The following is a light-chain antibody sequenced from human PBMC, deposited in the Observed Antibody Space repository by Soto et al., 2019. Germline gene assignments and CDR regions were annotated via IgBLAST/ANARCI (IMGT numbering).Light chain of an antibody. Sequence: DIQMTQSPSSLSASVGDRVTITCRASQTINAYLNWYQQKPGKAPKLLIYAASRLQSGVPSRFSGSGSGTDFTLAISSLQPEGFATYYCQESYRTPRTFGQGTRLEI. J-gene: IGKJ2*01. CDR1: QTINAY. CDR2: AAS. CDR3: QESYRTPRT. V-gene: IGKV1-39*01.